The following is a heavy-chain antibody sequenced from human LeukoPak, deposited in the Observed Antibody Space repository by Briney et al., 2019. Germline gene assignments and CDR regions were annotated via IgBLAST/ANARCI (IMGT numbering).Heavy chain of an antibody. Sequence: SETQSLTCAVYGGSFSGYYWSWIRQPPGKGLEWIGEINHSGSTNYNPSLKSRVTISVDTSKNQFSLKLSSVTAADTAVYYCARGVGDIVLMVYANHFDYWGQGTLVTVSS. J-gene: IGHJ4*02. CDR2: INHSGST. CDR1: GGSFSGYY. V-gene: IGHV4-34*01. CDR3: ARGVGDIVLMVYANHFDY. D-gene: IGHD2-8*01.